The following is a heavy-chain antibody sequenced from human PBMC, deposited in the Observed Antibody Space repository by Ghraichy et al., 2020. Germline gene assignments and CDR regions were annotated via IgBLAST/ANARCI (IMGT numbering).Heavy chain of an antibody. J-gene: IGHJ4*02. V-gene: IGHV4-34*01. Sequence: SETLSLTCAVYGGSFSGYYWSWIRQPPGKGLEWIGEINHSGSTNYNPSLKSRVTISVDTSKNQFSLKLSSVTAADTAVYYCARVHDYGDSPFDYWGQGTLVTVSS. D-gene: IGHD4-17*01. CDR3: ARVHDYGDSPFDY. CDR1: GGSFSGYY. CDR2: INHSGST.